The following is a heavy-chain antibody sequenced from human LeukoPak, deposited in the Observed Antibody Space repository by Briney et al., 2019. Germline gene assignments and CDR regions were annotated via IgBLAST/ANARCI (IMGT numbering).Heavy chain of an antibody. V-gene: IGHV1-46*01. D-gene: IGHD6-19*01. CDR3: ARGDGIAVAYYYYYGMDV. J-gene: IGHJ6*02. CDR1: GYTFTSYF. CDR2: INPSGGST. Sequence: GASVTVSFTASGYTFTSYFMHWVRQAPGQGPEWMGLINPSGGSTSYAQKFQGRVTMTRDMSTNTVYMDLSSLRSDDTAVYYCARGDGIAVAYYYYYGMDVWGQGTTVTVSS.